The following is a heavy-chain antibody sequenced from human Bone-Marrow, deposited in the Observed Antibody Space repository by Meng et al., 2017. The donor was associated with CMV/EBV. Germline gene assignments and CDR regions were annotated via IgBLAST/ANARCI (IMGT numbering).Heavy chain of an antibody. V-gene: IGHV4-38-2*02. D-gene: IGHD4-11*01. CDR3: ARVQSDYSNPPDYYGMDV. Sequence: SETLSLTCTVSGYSISSGYYWGWIRQPPGKGLECIGYMYYSGSANYNPSLKSRVTISVDTSRNQFSLRLSSVTAADTAVYYCARVQSDYSNPPDYYGMDVWGQGTTVTVSS. CDR2: MYYSGSA. CDR1: GYSISSGYY. J-gene: IGHJ6*02.